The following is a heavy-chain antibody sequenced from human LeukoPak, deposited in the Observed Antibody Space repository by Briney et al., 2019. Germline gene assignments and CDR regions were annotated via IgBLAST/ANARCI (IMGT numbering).Heavy chain of an antibody. CDR1: GYTFTVYY. CDR2: INPNSGGT. V-gene: IGHV1-2*02. D-gene: IGHD3-10*01. CDR3: ARGRRTGPYYYGSGSYYGSFDY. Sequence: ASVKVSCKASGYTFTVYYIHWLRQAPGQGLEWMGWINPNSGGTNYAQKFQGRVTMTRDTSISTAYMELSRLRSDDTAVYYCARGRRTGPYYYGSGSYYGSFDYWGQGTLVTVSS. J-gene: IGHJ4*02.